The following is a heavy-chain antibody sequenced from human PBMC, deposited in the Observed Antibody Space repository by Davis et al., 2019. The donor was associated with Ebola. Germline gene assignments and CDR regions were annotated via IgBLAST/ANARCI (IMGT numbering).Heavy chain of an antibody. Sequence: ASVKVSCKASGYTFTSYGISWVRQAPRQGPEWMGWISAYNGNTNYAQRLQGRVTMTTDTSTSTAYMELRSLRSDDTAVYYCARASSRSEHYYYYGMDVWGQGTTVTVSS. CDR1: GYTFTSYG. V-gene: IGHV1-18*01. J-gene: IGHJ6*02. D-gene: IGHD6-13*01. CDR3: ARASSRSEHYYYYGMDV. CDR2: ISAYNGNT.